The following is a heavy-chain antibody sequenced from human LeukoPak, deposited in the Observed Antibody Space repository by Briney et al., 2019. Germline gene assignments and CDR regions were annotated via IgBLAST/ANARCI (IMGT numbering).Heavy chain of an antibody. Sequence: GGSLRLSCAASGFTFSNFWVTWIRQAPGKGLEWVANIKQDGIEKYYVDSVEGRFTVSRDNTKNTLFLQMNSLRAEDTAVYYCARGSSGYYCDHFQTWGQGSLVTVSS. CDR3: ARGSSGYYCDHFQT. CDR1: GFTFSNFW. CDR2: IKQDGIEK. D-gene: IGHD3-22*01. V-gene: IGHV3-7*01. J-gene: IGHJ1*01.